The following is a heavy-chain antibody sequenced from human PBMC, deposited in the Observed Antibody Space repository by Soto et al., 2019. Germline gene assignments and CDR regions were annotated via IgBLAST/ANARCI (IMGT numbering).Heavy chain of an antibody. J-gene: IGHJ4*02. D-gene: IGHD3-10*01. Sequence: TSETLSLTCTVSGGSVSSGSYYWSWIRQPPGKGLEWIGYIYYSGSTNYNPSLKSRVTISVDTSKNQFSLKLSSVTAADTAVYYCARVSEDLWFGGQYYFDYWGQGTLVTVPS. CDR1: GGSVSSGSYY. V-gene: IGHV4-61*01. CDR2: IYYSGST. CDR3: ARVSEDLWFGGQYYFDY.